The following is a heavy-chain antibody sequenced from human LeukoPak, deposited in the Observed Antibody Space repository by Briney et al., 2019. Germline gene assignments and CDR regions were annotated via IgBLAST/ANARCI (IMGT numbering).Heavy chain of an antibody. CDR1: GGSISTYY. CDR3: ARDAVDSSGYYLYGMDV. D-gene: IGHD3-22*01. Sequence: PSETLSLTCTVSGGSISTYYWSWIRQPPGKGLEWIGYIYYSGSTNYNPSLESRVTISVDTSKNQLSLKLSSVTAADTAVYYCARDAVDSSGYYLYGMDVWGQGTTVTVSS. J-gene: IGHJ6*02. V-gene: IGHV4-59*12. CDR2: IYYSGST.